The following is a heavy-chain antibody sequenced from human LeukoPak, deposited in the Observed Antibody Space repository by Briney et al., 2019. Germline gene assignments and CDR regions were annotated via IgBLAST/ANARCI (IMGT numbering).Heavy chain of an antibody. V-gene: IGHV3-74*01. J-gene: IGHJ5*02. D-gene: IGHD3-9*01. CDR2: INTDGSST. Sequence: GGSLRLSCAASGFTFSSYWMHWVRQAPGKGLVWVSRINTDGSSTSYADSVKGRFTISRDNAKNTLYLQMNSLRAEDTAVYYCAREYRIYDILTGLGWFDPWGQGTLVTVSS. CDR3: AREYRIYDILTGLGWFDP. CDR1: GFTFSSYW.